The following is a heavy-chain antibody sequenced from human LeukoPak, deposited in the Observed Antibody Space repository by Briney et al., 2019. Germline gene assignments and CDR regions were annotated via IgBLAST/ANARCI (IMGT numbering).Heavy chain of an antibody. CDR2: INPSGGST. Sequence: ASVKVSCKASVYTFTSYYMHWVRQAPGQGLEWMGRINPSGGSTNYAQKFQGRVSMTRDTSTSTVYMELSSLRSEDTAVYSCARDGSRREGGWFDPWGQGTLVTVSS. CDR1: VYTFTSYY. D-gene: IGHD1-26*01. CDR3: ARDGSRREGGWFDP. V-gene: IGHV1-46*01. J-gene: IGHJ5*02.